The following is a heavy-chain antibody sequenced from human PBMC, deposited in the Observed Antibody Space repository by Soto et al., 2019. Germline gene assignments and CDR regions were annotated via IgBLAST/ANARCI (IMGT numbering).Heavy chain of an antibody. CDR2: IDPSDSQT. D-gene: IGHD3-22*01. V-gene: IGHV5-10-1*01. Sequence: PGESRKISCKGSGYSFAGYWITCGLQEPGKGLEWMGRIDPSDSQTYYSPSFRGHVTISVTKSITTVFLQWSSLRASDTAMYYCARQIYDSDTGPNFQYYFDSWGQGTPVTVSS. CDR3: ARQIYDSDTGPNFQYYFDS. CDR1: GYSFAGYW. J-gene: IGHJ4*02.